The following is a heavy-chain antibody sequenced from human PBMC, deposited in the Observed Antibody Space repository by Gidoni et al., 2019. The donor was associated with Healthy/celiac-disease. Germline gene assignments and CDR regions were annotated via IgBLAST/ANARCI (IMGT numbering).Heavy chain of an antibody. D-gene: IGHD3-10*01. V-gene: IGHV3-7*03. CDR2: IKQDGSEK. CDR3: ARDSGEPRVYYYGMDV. CDR1: GFTFSSYW. Sequence: EVQLVESGGGLVQPGGSLRLSCAASGFTFSSYWMSWVRQAPGKGLEWVANIKQDGSEKYYVDSVKGRFTISRDNAKNSLYLQMNSLRAEDTAVYYCARDSGEPRVYYYGMDVWGQGTTVTVSS. J-gene: IGHJ6*02.